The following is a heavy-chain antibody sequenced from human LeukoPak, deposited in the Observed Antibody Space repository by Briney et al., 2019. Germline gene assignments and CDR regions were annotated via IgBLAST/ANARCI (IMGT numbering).Heavy chain of an antibody. CDR3: ARIPGDYGRSPLDY. J-gene: IGHJ4*02. D-gene: IGHD4-17*01. CDR1: GFSFSSYS. V-gene: IGHV3-21*01. CDR2: ISGSGSDI. Sequence: GGSLRLSCAATGFSFSSYSMKWVRQAPGKGLEWVSSISGSGSDIYYADSVKGRFTISRDNAKDSLYLQMNSLKSEDTAVYYCARIPGDYGRSPLDYWGQGTLVTVSS.